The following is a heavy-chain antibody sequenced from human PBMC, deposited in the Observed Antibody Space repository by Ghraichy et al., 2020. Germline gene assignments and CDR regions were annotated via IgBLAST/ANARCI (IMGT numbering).Heavy chain of an antibody. CDR2: ISSSSTYM. J-gene: IGHJ6*02. V-gene: IGHV3-21*01. D-gene: IGHD1-20*01. CDR3: VRDTYNWNEGGGNSYVYGMDV. CDR1: GFTFSSYS. Sequence: GGSLRLSCAASGFTFSSYSMDWVRQAPGKGLEWISSISSSSTYMYYADSVKGRFTISRDNAKRSLYLQMNSLRAEDTAVYYCVRDTYNWNEGGGNSYVYGMDVWGQGTAVTVSS.